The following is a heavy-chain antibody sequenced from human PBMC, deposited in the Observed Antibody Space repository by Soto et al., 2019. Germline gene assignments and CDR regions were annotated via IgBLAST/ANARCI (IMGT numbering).Heavy chain of an antibody. CDR2: INCNSGST. J-gene: IGHJ4*02. CDR1: GYTFTSDG. CDR3: ARGASDGGIDY. D-gene: IGHD3-16*01. Sequence: QVQLVQSGAEVKKPGASVKVSCKASGYTFTSDGINWVRQATGQGLEWMGWINCNSGSTDYVQKFQGRVTMTRDTSINTAYMELSSLRSEETAVYYCARGASDGGIDYWGQGTLVTVSS. V-gene: IGHV1-8*01.